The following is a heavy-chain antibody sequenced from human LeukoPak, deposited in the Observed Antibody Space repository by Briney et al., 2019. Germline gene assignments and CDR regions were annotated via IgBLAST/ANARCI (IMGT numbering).Heavy chain of an antibody. V-gene: IGHV3-23*01. Sequence: GGSLRLSCAASGFTFSSYAVSWVRQAPGKGLEWVSAISGSGGSTYYADSVKGRFTISRDNSKNTLYLQMNSLRAEDTAVYYCAKPYYDFWSGYSARDYWGQGTLVTVSS. CDR3: AKPYYDFWSGYSARDY. D-gene: IGHD3-3*01. CDR1: GFTFSSYA. J-gene: IGHJ4*02. CDR2: ISGSGGST.